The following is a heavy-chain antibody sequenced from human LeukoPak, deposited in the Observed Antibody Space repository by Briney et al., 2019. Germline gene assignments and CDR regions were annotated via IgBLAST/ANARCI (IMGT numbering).Heavy chain of an antibody. Sequence: GGSLRLSCAASGFTFSSYAMSWVQAPGKGLEWVSAISGSGGSTYYADSVKGRFTISRDNSKNTLYLQMNSLRAEDTAVYYCAKNYNWNDDNQFSSPDAFDIWGQGTMVTVSS. CDR2: ISGSGGST. J-gene: IGHJ3*02. CDR1: GFTFSSYA. V-gene: IGHV3-23*01. CDR3: AKNYNWNDDNQFSSPDAFDI. D-gene: IGHD1-20*01.